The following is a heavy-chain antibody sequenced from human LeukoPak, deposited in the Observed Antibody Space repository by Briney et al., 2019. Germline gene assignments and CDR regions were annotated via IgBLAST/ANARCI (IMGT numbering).Heavy chain of an antibody. D-gene: IGHD6-13*01. J-gene: IGHJ4*02. V-gene: IGHV3-23*01. CDR3: AKDEFSYSSSWSDPYDY. CDR2: ISGSGGST. CDR1: GFTFSSYA. Sequence: PGGSLXLSCAASGFTFSSYAMSWVRQAPGKGRKWVSVISGSGGSTYYADSVKGRFTISRDNSKNTLYLQMNSLRAEDTAVYYCAKDEFSYSSSWSDPYDYWGQGTLVTVSS.